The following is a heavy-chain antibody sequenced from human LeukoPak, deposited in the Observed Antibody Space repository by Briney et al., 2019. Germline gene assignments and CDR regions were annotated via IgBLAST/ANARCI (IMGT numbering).Heavy chain of an antibody. J-gene: IGHJ4*02. V-gene: IGHV3-74*01. D-gene: IGHD3-22*01. CDR3: ARSSAGFDN. CDR2: ISGDGSST. Sequence: PGGSLRLSCAAFGFTFSSYWMHWVRQAPGKGLVWVSRISGDGSSTSYTDSVRGRFTISRDNAENTLFLQMNSLRAEDTAVYYCARSSAGFDNWGQGTLVTVSS. CDR1: GFTFSSYW.